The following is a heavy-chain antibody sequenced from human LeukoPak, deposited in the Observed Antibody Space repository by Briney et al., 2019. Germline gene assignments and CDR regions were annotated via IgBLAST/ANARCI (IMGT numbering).Heavy chain of an antibody. D-gene: IGHD1-1*01. J-gene: IGHJ4*02. Sequence: PGGSLRLSCAASGFTFSSYAISWVRQAPGKGLEWVSAISGSGGSTYYADSVKGRFTISGDNSKNTLWLQLNSLRAEDTAIYYCAKDSSTYSRGRYYFDSWGQGTLVTVSS. CDR1: GFTFSSYA. V-gene: IGHV3-23*01. CDR2: ISGSGGST. CDR3: AKDSSTYSRGRYYFDS.